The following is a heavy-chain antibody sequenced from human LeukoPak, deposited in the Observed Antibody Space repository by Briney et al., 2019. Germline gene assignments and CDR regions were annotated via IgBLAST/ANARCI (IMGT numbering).Heavy chain of an antibody. V-gene: IGHV4-34*01. CDR3: ASAIPYFDWLPSY. CDR1: GGSFSGYY. CDR2: INHSGST. J-gene: IGHJ4*02. D-gene: IGHD3-9*01. Sequence: SETLSLNCAVYGGSFSGYYWSWIRQPPGKGLEWIGEINHSGSTNYNPSLKSRVTISVDTSKNQFSLKLSSVTAADTAVYYCASAIPYFDWLPSYWGQGTLVTVSS.